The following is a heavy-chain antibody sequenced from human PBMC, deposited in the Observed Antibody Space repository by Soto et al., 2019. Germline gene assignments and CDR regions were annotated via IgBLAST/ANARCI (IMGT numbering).Heavy chain of an antibody. CDR3: ARDPVLLWFGDPHWGGMDV. V-gene: IGHV1-46*01. J-gene: IGHJ6*02. CDR1: GYTFTSYY. CDR2: INPSGGST. Sequence: ASVKVSCKASGYTFTSYYMHCVRQAPGQGLEWMGRINPSGGSTSYAQKFQGRVTMTRDTSTSTAYMELSSLRSEDTAVYYCARDPVLLWFGDPHWGGMDVWGQGTTVTVSS. D-gene: IGHD3-10*01.